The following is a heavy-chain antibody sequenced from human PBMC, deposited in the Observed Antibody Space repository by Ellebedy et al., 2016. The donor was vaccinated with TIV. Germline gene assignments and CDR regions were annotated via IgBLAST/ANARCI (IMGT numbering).Heavy chain of an antibody. CDR2: IYYSGTT. CDR3: ARPPSQGPSQLCCFGT. D-gene: IGHD2-2*01. CDR1: GGSISSSSYY. Sequence: SETLSLTXTVSGGSISSSSYYWGCLCPPPGKGLEWIGSIYYSGTTYYNPSRKSRVTLSADTSKNQFSLKLSSATAADTAVYYCARPPSQGPSQLCCFGTWGQGTLVTVSS. V-gene: IGHV4-39*01. J-gene: IGHJ5*01.